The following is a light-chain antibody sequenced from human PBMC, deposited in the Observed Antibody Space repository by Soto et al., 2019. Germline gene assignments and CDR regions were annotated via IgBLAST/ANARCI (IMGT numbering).Light chain of an antibody. Sequence: EIVLTQSPGTLSLSPGERATLSCRASQSVSSSYLAWYQQKPGQAPRLLIYGASSRATGIPDRFSGSGSGTDFTLTISRLEPEDFAVYDCQQSVSCPLTVGGGTKVEIK. CDR3: QQSVSCPLT. V-gene: IGKV3-20*01. CDR2: GAS. CDR1: QSVSSSY. J-gene: IGKJ4*01.